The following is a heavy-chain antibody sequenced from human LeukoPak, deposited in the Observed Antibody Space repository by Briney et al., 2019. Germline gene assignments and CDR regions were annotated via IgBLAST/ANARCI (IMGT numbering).Heavy chain of an antibody. J-gene: IGHJ4*02. CDR1: GFTFSSYA. CDR2: ISDSGGST. CDR3: AKTPSYGDYVGY. D-gene: IGHD4-17*01. V-gene: IGHV3-23*01. Sequence: GGSLRLSCAASGFTFSSYAMIWVRQAPGKGLEWVSSISDSGGSTKHADSVKGRFTISRDNSKNTLYLQMNSLRAEDTAVYYCAKTPSYGDYVGYWGQGTLVTVSS.